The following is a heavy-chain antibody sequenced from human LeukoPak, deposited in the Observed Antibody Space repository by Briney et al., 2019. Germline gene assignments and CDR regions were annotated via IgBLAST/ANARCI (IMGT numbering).Heavy chain of an antibody. CDR1: GFTFSSYG. CDR2: IWYDGSNK. Sequence: GSLRLSCAASGFTFSSYGMHWVRQAPGKGLEWVAVIWYDGSNKYYADSVKGRFTISRDNSKNTLYLQMNSLRAEDTAVYYCARVKKWELPVMDYWGQGTLVTVSS. V-gene: IGHV3-33*01. CDR3: ARVKKWELPVMDY. J-gene: IGHJ4*02. D-gene: IGHD1-26*01.